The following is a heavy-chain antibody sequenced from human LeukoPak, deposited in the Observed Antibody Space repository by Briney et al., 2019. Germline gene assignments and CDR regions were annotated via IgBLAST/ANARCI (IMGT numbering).Heavy chain of an antibody. Sequence: GESLRLSCAASGFTFSSYNMNWVRQAPGKGLEWVSYISGGSSTIFYADSVKGRFTISRDNAKNSLYLQMNSLRAEDTAVYYCARRSSSWYLSEDYWGQGTLVTVSS. CDR2: ISGGSSTI. V-gene: IGHV3-48*04. J-gene: IGHJ4*02. CDR3: ARRSSSWYLSEDY. CDR1: GFTFSSYN. D-gene: IGHD6-13*01.